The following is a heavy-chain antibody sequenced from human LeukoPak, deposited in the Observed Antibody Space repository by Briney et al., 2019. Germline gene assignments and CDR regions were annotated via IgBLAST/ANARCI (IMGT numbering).Heavy chain of an antibody. Sequence: GGSLRLSCAASGFIFNSYGMHWVRQAPGKGLEWVAFIRYDGSNKYYADSVKGRFTISRDNSKNTLYLQMNSLRAEDTAVYYCAKGWDTAMVSAFDYWGQGTLVTVSS. CDR3: AKGWDTAMVSAFDY. D-gene: IGHD5-18*01. CDR2: IRYDGSNK. V-gene: IGHV3-30*02. CDR1: GFIFNSYG. J-gene: IGHJ4*02.